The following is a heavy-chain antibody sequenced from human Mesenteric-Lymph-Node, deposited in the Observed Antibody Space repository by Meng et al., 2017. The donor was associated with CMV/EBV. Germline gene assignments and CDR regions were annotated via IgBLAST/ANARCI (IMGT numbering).Heavy chain of an antibody. V-gene: IGHV3-73*01. D-gene: IGHD5-18*01. CDR2: IRSKLNSFAT. Sequence: GESLKISCAASGLTFSGSAIHWVRQASGKGLEWVGRIRSKLNSFATAYVESLEGRFTISRDDSKNTAYLQMNSLKTEDTAVYYCTRRADMGYYHYGMDVWGQGTTVTVSS. CDR1: GLTFSGSA. CDR3: TRRADMGYYHYGMDV. J-gene: IGHJ6*02.